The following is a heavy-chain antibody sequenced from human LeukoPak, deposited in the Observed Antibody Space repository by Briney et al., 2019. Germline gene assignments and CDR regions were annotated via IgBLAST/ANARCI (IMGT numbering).Heavy chain of an antibody. D-gene: IGHD2-21*01. Sequence: PSETLSLTCAVSGASITSSNYYWGWVRQAPGKGLEWLSTISGGGGSTYYADSVKGRFTISRDNSKNTLYLHMKSLRAEDTAVYYCAKGSGWLLPQYFDFWGQGTLVTVSS. J-gene: IGHJ4*02. CDR3: AKGSGWLLPQYFDF. CDR1: GASITSSNYY. CDR2: ISGGGGST. V-gene: IGHV3-23*01.